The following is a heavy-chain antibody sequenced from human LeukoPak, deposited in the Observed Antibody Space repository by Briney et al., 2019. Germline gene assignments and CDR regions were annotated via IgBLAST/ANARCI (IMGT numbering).Heavy chain of an antibody. CDR1: GLTFGDYT. CDR3: TRPHDY. J-gene: IGHJ4*02. Sequence: GGFLRLSCTASGLTFGDYTMSWVRQAPGKGLEWVGFIRSKAYGGTTEYAASVKGRFTISRDDSKSIAYLQMNSLKTEDTAVYFCTRPHDYWGQGTLVTVSS. CDR2: IRSKAYGGTT. V-gene: IGHV3-49*04.